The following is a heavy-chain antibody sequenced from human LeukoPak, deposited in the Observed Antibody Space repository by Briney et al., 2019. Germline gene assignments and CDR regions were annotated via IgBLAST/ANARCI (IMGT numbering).Heavy chain of an antibody. D-gene: IGHD1-1*01. V-gene: IGHV3-11*05. CDR3: AREAEERYNWFDP. CDR2: ISSSSSYT. Sequence: PGGSLRLSCAASGVTFSDYYMSWIRQAPGKGLEWVSYISSSSSYTNYADSVKGRFTISRDNAKNSLYLQMNSLRAEDTAVYYCAREAEERYNWFDPWGQGTLVAVSS. CDR1: GVTFSDYY. J-gene: IGHJ5*02.